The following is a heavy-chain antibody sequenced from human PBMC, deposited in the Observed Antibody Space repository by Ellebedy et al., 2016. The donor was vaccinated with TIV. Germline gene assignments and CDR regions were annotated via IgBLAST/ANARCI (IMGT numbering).Heavy chain of an antibody. CDR1: GFTFGSYD. D-gene: IGHD3-10*02. CDR3: ARASFYDVDLSGWYFDL. CDR2: MWYDGSNK. Sequence: GGSLRLSCAASGFTFGSYDMYWVRQAPGKGLEWVAYMWYDGSNKNYVDSAKGRFTISRDNSKNTLYLKMNSLRVEDTAVYYCARASFYDVDLSGWYFDLWGRGTLITVSS. V-gene: IGHV3-33*08. J-gene: IGHJ2*01.